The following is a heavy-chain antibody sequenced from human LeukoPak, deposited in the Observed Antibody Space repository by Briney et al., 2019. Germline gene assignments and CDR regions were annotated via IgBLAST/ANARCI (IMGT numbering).Heavy chain of an antibody. CDR1: GFTFSSYW. CDR2: I. J-gene: IGHJ1*01. D-gene: IGHD1-26*01. V-gene: IGHV3-74*01. CDR3: ARQEGGMVGATAQH. Sequence: GGSLRLSCAASGFTFSSYWVHWVRQAPGKGLVWVPRIKGRFTISRDNAKNTLYLQMNSPRAEDTAAYYCARQEGGMVGATAQHWGQGTLVTVSS.